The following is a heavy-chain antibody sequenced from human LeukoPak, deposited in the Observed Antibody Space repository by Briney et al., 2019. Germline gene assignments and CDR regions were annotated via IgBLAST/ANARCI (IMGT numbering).Heavy chain of an antibody. CDR1: GFTFSSYE. CDR3: ARLGGLGPTPVKY. Sequence: GGSLRLSCAASGFTFSSYEMNWVRQAPGKGLEWVSYISSSGSTIYYADSVKGRFTISRDNAKNSLYLQMNSLRAEDMAVYYCARLGGLGPTPVKYWGQGTLVTVSS. D-gene: IGHD4-23*01. V-gene: IGHV3-48*03. J-gene: IGHJ4*02. CDR2: ISSSGSTI.